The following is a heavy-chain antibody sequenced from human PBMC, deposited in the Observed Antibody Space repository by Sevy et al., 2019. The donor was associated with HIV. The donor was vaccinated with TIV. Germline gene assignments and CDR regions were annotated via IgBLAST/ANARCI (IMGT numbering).Heavy chain of an antibody. CDR3: AKNTAAVGTGGFDY. CDR2: ISYDAINK. D-gene: IGHD6-13*01. V-gene: IGHV3-30*02. Sequence: GGSLRLSCAASGFTFSYYGMHWVRQAPGKGLEWVTFISYDAINKYYADSVKDRFTISRDNSKNTLYLQMNSLRPEDTALYYCAKNTAAVGTGGFDYWGQGTLVTVSS. J-gene: IGHJ4*02. CDR1: GFTFSYYG.